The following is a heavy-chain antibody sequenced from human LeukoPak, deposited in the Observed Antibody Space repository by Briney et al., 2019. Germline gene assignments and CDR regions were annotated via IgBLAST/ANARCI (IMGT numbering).Heavy chain of an antibody. CDR1: GFTFSSYW. D-gene: IGHD1/OR15-1a*01. J-gene: IGHJ5*02. CDR3: ARGTRVGTPYNWFDP. CDR2: IKEDGSEK. V-gene: IGHV3-7*01. Sequence: GGSLRLSCTTSGFTFSSYWLSWVRQAPGKGLEWLGSIKEDGSEKYDVDSVKGRFTISRDNAKNSLYLQMNSLRVEDTAIYYCARGTRVGTPYNWFDPWGQGTLVTVSS.